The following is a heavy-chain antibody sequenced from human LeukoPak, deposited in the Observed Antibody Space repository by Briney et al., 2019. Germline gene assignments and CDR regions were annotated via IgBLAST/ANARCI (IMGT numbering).Heavy chain of an antibody. CDR2: ISSSSSWI. Sequence: GGSLRLSCAASEFSFSSYSMNWVRQAPGKGLEWVSSISSSSSWIFYADSVKGRFTISRDNAKNSLYLQMNSLRAEDTAVYYCARNFYDTSGYYYDYWGQGTLVTVSS. J-gene: IGHJ4*02. D-gene: IGHD3-22*01. CDR3: ARNFYDTSGYYYDY. CDR1: EFSFSSYS. V-gene: IGHV3-21*01.